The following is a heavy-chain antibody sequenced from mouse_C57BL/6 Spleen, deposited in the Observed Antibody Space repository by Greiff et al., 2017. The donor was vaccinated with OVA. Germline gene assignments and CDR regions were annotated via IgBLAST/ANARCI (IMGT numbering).Heavy chain of an antibody. CDR2: IRNKANGYNT. D-gene: IGHD1-1*02. Sequence: EVHLVESGGGLVQPGGSLSLSCAASGFTFTDYYMSWVRQPPGKALEWLGFIRNKANGYNTEYSATVQVRFTISRDNTQSILYLQMKSLVAEDSATNYCARYNYGGFDYWGQGTTLTVSS. CDR1: GFTFTDYY. CDR3: ARYNYGGFDY. V-gene: IGHV7-3*01. J-gene: IGHJ2*01.